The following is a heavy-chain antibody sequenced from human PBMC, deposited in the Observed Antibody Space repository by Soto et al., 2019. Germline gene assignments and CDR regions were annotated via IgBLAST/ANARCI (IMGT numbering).Heavy chain of an antibody. D-gene: IGHD2-21*01. CDR3: ARGWGSISDY. Sequence: QVQLQQWGAGLLKPSETLSLTCAVYGGSFSGYYWSWIRQPPGKGLEWIGEINHSGSTNYNPSLKRRVTISVDTSQNQFSLKLSSVTAADTAVYYCARGWGSISDYWGQGALVAVSS. CDR2: INHSGST. V-gene: IGHV4-34*01. J-gene: IGHJ4*02. CDR1: GGSFSGYY.